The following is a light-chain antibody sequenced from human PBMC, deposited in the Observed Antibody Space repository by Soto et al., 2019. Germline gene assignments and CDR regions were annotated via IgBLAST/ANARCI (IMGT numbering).Light chain of an antibody. V-gene: IGKV3-20*01. CDR1: QSVSGNS. J-gene: IGKJ1*01. Sequence: VLTQSPDTLSLSPGERATLSCRASQSVSGNSLAWYRQNRGQAPRLIIYDVSTRATGILDRFSGSGSGTDFTLTISRLEPEDFALFFCQHYDGSLWTFGQGTRVEIK. CDR3: QHYDGSLWT. CDR2: DVS.